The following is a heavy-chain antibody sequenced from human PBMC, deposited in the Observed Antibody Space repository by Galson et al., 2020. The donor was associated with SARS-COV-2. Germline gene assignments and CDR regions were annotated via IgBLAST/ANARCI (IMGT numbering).Heavy chain of an antibody. V-gene: IGHV4-59*01. CDR1: GGSISSYY. D-gene: IGHD3-3*01. J-gene: IGHJ6*02. CDR3: AGSQGTLDLYGMDV. CDR2: IYYSGST. Sequence: SETLSLTCTVSGGSISSYYWSWIRPPPGKGLEWIGYIYYSGSTNYNPSLKSRVTISVDTSKNQFSLKLSSVTAADTAVYYCAGSQGTLDLYGMDVWGQGTTVTVFS.